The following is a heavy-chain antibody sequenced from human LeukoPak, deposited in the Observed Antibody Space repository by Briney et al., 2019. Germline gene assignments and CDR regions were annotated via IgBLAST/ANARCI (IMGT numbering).Heavy chain of an antibody. CDR2: ISYDGSNK. V-gene: IGHV3-30*04. Sequence: PGGSLRLSCAASGFTFSSYAMHWVRQAPGKGLEWVVVISYDGSNKYYADSVKGRFTISRDNSKNTLYLQMNSLRAEDTAVYYCARDRLAAALDYWGQGTLVTVSS. CDR3: ARDRLAAALDY. D-gene: IGHD6-13*01. CDR1: GFTFSSYA. J-gene: IGHJ4*02.